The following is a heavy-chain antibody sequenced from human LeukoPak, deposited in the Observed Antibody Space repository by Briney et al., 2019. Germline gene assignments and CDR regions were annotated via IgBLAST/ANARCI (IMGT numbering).Heavy chain of an antibody. D-gene: IGHD2-21*02. V-gene: IGHV4-59*12. Sequence: PSETLSLTCTVSGGSISSYYWSWIRQPPGKGLEWIGYIYYSGSTNYNPSLKSRVTISVDTSKNQFSLKLSSVTAADTAVYYCARDCVGVTARGDWFDPWGQGTLVTVSS. CDR2: IYYSGST. CDR3: ARDCVGVTARGDWFDP. J-gene: IGHJ5*02. CDR1: GGSISSYY.